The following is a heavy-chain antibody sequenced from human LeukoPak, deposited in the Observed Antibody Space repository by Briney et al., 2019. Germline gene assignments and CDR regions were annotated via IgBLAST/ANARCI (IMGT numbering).Heavy chain of an antibody. V-gene: IGHV4-34*01. CDR2: INHSGST. CDR3: ARDEVATIGGYYYYYMDV. D-gene: IGHD5-12*01. CDR1: GGSFSGYY. J-gene: IGHJ6*03. Sequence: SETLSLTSAVYGGSFSGYYWSCIRQPPGKGLEWIGEINHSGSTNYNPSLKSRVTISVDTSKNQFSLKLRSVTAADTAVYYCARDEVATIGGYYYYYMDVWGKGTTVTISS.